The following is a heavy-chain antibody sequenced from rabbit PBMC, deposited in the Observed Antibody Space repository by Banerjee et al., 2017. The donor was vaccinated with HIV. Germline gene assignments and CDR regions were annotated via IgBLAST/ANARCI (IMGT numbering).Heavy chain of an antibody. V-gene: IGHV1S45*01. J-gene: IGHJ4*01. D-gene: IGHD7-1*01. Sequence: QDQLEESGGDLVKPGGTLTLTCTASGFSFSSSYWICWVRQAPGKGLEWIACIYPGSGDTTYYASWAKGRFTISRTSSTTVTLQMTSLTGADTATYFCARDLAAVTGWNFGLWGPGTLVTVS. CDR3: ARDLAAVTGWNFGL. CDR1: GFSFSSSYW. CDR2: IYPGSGDTT.